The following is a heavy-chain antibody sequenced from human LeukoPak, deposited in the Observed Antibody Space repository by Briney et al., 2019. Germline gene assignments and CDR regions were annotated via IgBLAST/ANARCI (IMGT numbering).Heavy chain of an antibody. CDR2: IYYTGIT. D-gene: IGHD1-14*01. V-gene: IGHV4-59*01. CDR3: ARGTMMVGP. CDR1: GGSISGYY. J-gene: IGHJ5*02. Sequence: SETLSLTWTVSGGSISGYYWSWIRQPPGRGLEWIGYIYYTGITNYNPSLKSRVTISVDTSKNQFSLRLSSVTAADTAVYYCARGTMMVGPWGQGTLVTVSS.